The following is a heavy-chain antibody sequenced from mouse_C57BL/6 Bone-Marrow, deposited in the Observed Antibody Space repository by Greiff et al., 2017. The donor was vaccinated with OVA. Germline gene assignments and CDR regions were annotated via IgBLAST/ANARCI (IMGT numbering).Heavy chain of an antibody. Sequence: QVQLKQSGAELARPGASVKLSCKASGYTFTSYGISWVKQRTGQGLEWIGEIYPRSGNTYYNEKFKGKATLTADKSSSTAYMELRSLTSEDSAVYFCANYYGSDYAMDYWVQGTSVTVSS. CDR1: GYTFTSYG. D-gene: IGHD1-1*01. CDR2: IYPRSGNT. J-gene: IGHJ4*01. V-gene: IGHV1-81*01. CDR3: ANYYGSDYAMDY.